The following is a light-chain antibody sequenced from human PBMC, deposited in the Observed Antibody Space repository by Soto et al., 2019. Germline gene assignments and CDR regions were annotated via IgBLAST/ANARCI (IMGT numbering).Light chain of an antibody. CDR2: EVS. CDR1: SSDVGGYKY. CDR3: SSYSSSTTLV. V-gene: IGLV2-14*01. Sequence: QSALTRPASVSGSLGQSVTISCTGSSSDVGGYKYVSWYQQHPGKAPKLILYEVSNRPSGVSNRFSGSKSGNTAALTISGLQAEDEADYYCSSYSSSTTLVFGGGTKVTVL. J-gene: IGLJ2*01.